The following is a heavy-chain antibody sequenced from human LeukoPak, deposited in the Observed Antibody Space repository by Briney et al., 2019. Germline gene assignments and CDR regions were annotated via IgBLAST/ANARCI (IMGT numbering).Heavy chain of an antibody. CDR1: GGSITSDGYY. J-gene: IGHJ5*02. D-gene: IGHD2-2*01. CDR3: ARGRIVVVPPAGVGDWFDP. V-gene: IGHV4-31*03. CDR2: ISYIGNS. Sequence: SQTLSLTCTVSGGSITSDGYYWSWIRQHPGKGLEWIGYISYIGNSYYNPSLKSRVTVSSDMSKNQFSLRLNSVTAADTAVYYCARGRIVVVPPAGVGDWFDPWGQGTLVTVSS.